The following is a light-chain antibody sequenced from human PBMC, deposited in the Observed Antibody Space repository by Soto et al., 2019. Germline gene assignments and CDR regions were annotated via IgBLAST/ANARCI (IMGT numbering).Light chain of an antibody. J-gene: IGLJ2*01. Sequence: QSALTQPASVSGSPGQSITISCTGTSSDVGGYNYVSWYQQHPGKAPKLMIYDVSNRPSGVSNRYSGSKSGNTASLTISGLKAEDEADYYCSSYTSSRPLLLLGGGTKVTVL. V-gene: IGLV2-14*01. CDR3: SSYTSSRPLLL. CDR2: DVS. CDR1: SSDVGGYNY.